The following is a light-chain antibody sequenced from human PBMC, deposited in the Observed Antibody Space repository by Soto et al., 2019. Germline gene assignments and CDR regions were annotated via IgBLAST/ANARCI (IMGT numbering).Light chain of an antibody. Sequence: EIVLTHSPGTLSLSPWERATLSCRATESVSSYFAWYQQKPGQAPRLLIYDASNRATGIPARFSGSGSGTDFTLTISSLEAEDFAVYYCQQRSIWPLNFGQGTRLEIK. J-gene: IGKJ5*01. CDR2: DAS. CDR1: ESVSSY. V-gene: IGKV3-11*01. CDR3: QQRSIWPLN.